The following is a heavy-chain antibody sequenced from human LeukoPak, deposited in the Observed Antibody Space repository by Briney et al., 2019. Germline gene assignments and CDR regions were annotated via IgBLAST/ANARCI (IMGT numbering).Heavy chain of an antibody. V-gene: IGHV4-31*03. Sequence: PSETLSLTCTVSGGSISSGGYYWSWIRQHPGKGLEWIGYIYYSGSTYYNPSLKSRVTISVDTSKNQFSLKMSSVTAADTAVYYCCSGGSQTFDYWGQGTLVTVSS. CDR2: IYYSGST. J-gene: IGHJ4*02. CDR3: CSGGSQTFDY. CDR1: GGSISSGGYY. D-gene: IGHD2-15*01.